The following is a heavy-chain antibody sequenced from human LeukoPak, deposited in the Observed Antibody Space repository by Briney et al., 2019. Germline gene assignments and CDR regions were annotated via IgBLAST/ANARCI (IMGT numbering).Heavy chain of an antibody. CDR1: GGSFSGYY. Sequence: SETLSLTCAVYGGSFSGYYWSWIRQPPGKGLEWIGEINHSGSTNYNPSLKSRVTISVDTSMNQFSLKLSSVTAADTAVYYCARGPVTYDYVWGSYRSSYYFDYWGQGTLVTVSS. CDR2: INHSGST. D-gene: IGHD3-16*02. J-gene: IGHJ4*02. V-gene: IGHV4-34*01. CDR3: ARGPVTYDYVWGSYRSSYYFDY.